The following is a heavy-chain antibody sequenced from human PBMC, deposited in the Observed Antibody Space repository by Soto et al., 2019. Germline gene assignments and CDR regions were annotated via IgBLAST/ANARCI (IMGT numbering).Heavy chain of an antibody. D-gene: IGHD7-27*01. CDR3: ARDVYWGIFIE. V-gene: IGHV4-31*03. CDR1: GGSISSGGYY. Sequence: QVQLQESGPGLVKPSQTLSLTCTVSGGSISSGGYYWSWIRQHPEKGLEWIGYIYYSGSTYYNPSLTGRVTISVDTSKNQFSQKLSSVTAADTAVYSCARDVYWGIFIEWGQGTLVTVSS. J-gene: IGHJ4*02. CDR2: IYYSGST.